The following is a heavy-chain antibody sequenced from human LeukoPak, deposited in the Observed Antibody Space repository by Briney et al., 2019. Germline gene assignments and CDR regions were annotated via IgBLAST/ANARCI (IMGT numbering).Heavy chain of an antibody. D-gene: IGHD6-13*01. CDR3: ANAGAAPGPNLDY. CDR1: GFTFSSYA. V-gene: IGHV3-23*01. Sequence: PGGSLRLSCAASGFTFSSYAMSCVRQAPGKGLEWVSAISGSGGSTYYADSVKGRFTISRDNSKNTLYLQMNSLRAEDTAVYYCANAGAAPGPNLDYWGQGTLVTISS. CDR2: ISGSGGST. J-gene: IGHJ4*02.